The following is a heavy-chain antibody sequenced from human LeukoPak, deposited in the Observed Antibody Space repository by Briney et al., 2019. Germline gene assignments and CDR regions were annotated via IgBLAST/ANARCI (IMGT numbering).Heavy chain of an antibody. CDR2: IKSNTGGT. CDR3: AADKQQLSYYFDY. CDR1: GYTLTACY. Sequence: ASVKVSCKASGYTLTACYIHWLRQAPGQGLEWMGWIKSNTGGTKYVEKFEGRFTMTRDTSISTIYMELSSLRSDDTAVYYCAADKQQLSYYFDYWGQGTLVTVSA. D-gene: IGHD6-13*01. J-gene: IGHJ4*02. V-gene: IGHV1-2*02.